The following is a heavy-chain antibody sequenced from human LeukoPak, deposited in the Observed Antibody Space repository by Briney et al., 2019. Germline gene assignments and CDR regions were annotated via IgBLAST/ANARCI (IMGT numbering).Heavy chain of an antibody. CDR3: AKDLGGEGGSGFPGY. CDR2: MSGSGSDT. V-gene: IGHV3-23*01. D-gene: IGHD3-10*01. CDR1: GFTFSSYA. Sequence: GGPLRLSCAASGFTFSSYAMSWVRQVPGKGLEWVSAMSGSGSDTYYADSVKGRFTISRDNSKSTLYLQMNSLRAEDTALYYCAKDLGGEGGSGFPGYWGQGTLVTVSS. J-gene: IGHJ4*02.